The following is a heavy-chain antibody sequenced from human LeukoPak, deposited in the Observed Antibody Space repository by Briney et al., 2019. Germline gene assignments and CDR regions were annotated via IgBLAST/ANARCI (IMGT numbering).Heavy chain of an antibody. CDR3: ARADSMILDP. CDR2: ISYDGSNK. D-gene: IGHD3-22*01. Sequence: PGRSLRLSCAASGFTFSSYGMHWVRQAPGKGLEWVAVISYDGSNKYYADSVKGRFTISRDNSKNTLYLQMNSLRAEDTAVYYCARADSMILDPWGQGTLVTVSS. V-gene: IGHV3-30*03. J-gene: IGHJ5*02. CDR1: GFTFSSYG.